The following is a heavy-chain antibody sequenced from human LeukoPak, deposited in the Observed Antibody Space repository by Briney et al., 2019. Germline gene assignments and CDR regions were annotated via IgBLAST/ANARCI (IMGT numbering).Heavy chain of an antibody. Sequence: GGSLRLSCAASGFTFYSYPMNWVRQAPGKGLEWVAVISNDGNNKYYADSVKGRFAISRDNSNNTLSLQMNGLRVEDTAVYYCARPDDLDSFYRAINYWGRGTLVTVS. CDR1: GFTFYSYP. V-gene: IGHV3-30*09. CDR2: ISNDGNNK. D-gene: IGHD3-10*01. J-gene: IGHJ4*02. CDR3: ARPDDLDSFYRAINY.